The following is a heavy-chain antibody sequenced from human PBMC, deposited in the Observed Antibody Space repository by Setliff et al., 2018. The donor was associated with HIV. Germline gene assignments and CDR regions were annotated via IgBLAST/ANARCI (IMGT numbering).Heavy chain of an antibody. Sequence: SETLSLTCTVSGGSFSDYYRSWIRQPPGKGLEWIGYIYTSGSTNYNPSLKSRVTISVDTSKNQFSLKLSSVTAADTAVYYCARDVRYYDILTGYGAFYYYYMDVWGKGTTVTVSS. D-gene: IGHD3-9*01. CDR2: IYTSGST. CDR3: ARDVRYYDILTGYGAFYYYYMDV. CDR1: GGSFSDYY. J-gene: IGHJ6*03. V-gene: IGHV4-4*09.